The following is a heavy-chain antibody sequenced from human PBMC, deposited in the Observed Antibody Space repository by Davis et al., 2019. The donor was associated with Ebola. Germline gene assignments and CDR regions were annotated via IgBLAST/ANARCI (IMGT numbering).Heavy chain of an antibody. V-gene: IGHV3-23*01. D-gene: IGHD2-2*01. Sequence: GESLKISCVASGFSFGSYAMSWVRQAPGKGLEWVSGLSGSGGTTLYADSVKGRFAVSRDNAKHTVYLQMNSLRAEDTAVYYCAKFPVEYQLKKRGYMDVWAKGPRSPSP. J-gene: IGHJ6*03. CDR3: AKFPVEYQLKKRGYMDV. CDR2: LSGSGGTT. CDR1: GFSFGSYA.